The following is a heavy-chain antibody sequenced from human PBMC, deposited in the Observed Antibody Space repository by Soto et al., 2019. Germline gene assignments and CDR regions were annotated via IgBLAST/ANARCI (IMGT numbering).Heavy chain of an antibody. CDR3: AKDVGAIIGGRAMVHFDY. CDR2: ISYDGSNK. D-gene: IGHD5-18*01. CDR1: GFTFSSYG. V-gene: IGHV3-30*18. Sequence: GGSLRLSCAASGFTFSSYGMHWVRQAPGKGLEWVAVISYDGSNKYYADSVKGRFTISRDNSKNTLYLQMNSLRAEDTAVYYCAKDVGAIIGGRAMVHFDYWGQGTLVTVSS. J-gene: IGHJ4*02.